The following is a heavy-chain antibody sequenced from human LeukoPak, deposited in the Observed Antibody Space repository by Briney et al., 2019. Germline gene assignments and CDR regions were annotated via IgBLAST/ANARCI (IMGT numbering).Heavy chain of an antibody. J-gene: IGHJ4*02. CDR2: IKQDGSEK. Sequence: GGSLRPSCAASGFTFSSYWMSWVRQAPGKGLEWVANIKQDGSEKYYVDSVKGRFTISRDNAKNSLYLQMNSLRAEDTAVYYCARGLSSGWYGALLYWGQGTLVTVSS. D-gene: IGHD6-19*01. CDR3: ARGLSSGWYGALLY. CDR1: GFTFSSYW. V-gene: IGHV3-7*01.